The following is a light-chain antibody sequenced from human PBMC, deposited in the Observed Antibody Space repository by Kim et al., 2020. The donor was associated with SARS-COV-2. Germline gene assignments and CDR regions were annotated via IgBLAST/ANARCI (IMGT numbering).Light chain of an antibody. V-gene: IGKV3-20*01. CDR1: QRITSRY. CDR3: QQNGTSRT. CDR2: GAS. Sequence: VSPGDRATISCRANQRITSRYLCWYQQTVGQSPRLLIYGASNRATGIPGRFSGSGSGTDFTLTISRLAPEDFAVYYCQQNGTSRTFGQGTKVDIK. J-gene: IGKJ1*01.